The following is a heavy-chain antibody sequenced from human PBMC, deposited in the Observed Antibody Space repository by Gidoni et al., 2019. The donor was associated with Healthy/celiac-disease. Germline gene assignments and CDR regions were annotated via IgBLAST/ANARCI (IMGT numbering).Heavy chain of an antibody. Sequence: EVQLVAYGGGLVQPGGSLRLYCAASGFTVSSNYMSWVRQAPGKGLEWVSVIYSGGSTYYADSVKGRFTISRDNSKNTLYLQMNSLRAEDTAVYYCARRSSWYVGRLDVWGKGTTVTVSS. D-gene: IGHD6-13*01. CDR1: GFTVSSNY. CDR2: IYSGGST. CDR3: ARRSSWYVGRLDV. J-gene: IGHJ6*04. V-gene: IGHV3-66*01.